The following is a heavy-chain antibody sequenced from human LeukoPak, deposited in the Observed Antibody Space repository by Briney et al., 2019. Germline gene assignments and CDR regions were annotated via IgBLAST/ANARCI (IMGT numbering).Heavy chain of an antibody. CDR3: ASETYYYDSSGYSSLGY. V-gene: IGHV1-2*02. D-gene: IGHD3-22*01. CDR2: INPNSGGT. Sequence: GASVKVSCKASGYTFTGYYMHWVRQAPGQGLEWMGWINPNSGGTDYAQKFQGRVTMTRDTSISTAYMELSRLRSDDTAVYYCASETYYYDSSGYSSLGYWGQGTLVTVSS. J-gene: IGHJ4*02. CDR1: GYTFTGYY.